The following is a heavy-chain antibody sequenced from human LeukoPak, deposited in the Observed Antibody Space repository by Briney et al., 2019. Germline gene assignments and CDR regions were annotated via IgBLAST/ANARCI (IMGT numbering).Heavy chain of an antibody. CDR2: IYTSGST. Sequence: PSETLSLTCTVSGGSISSGSYYWSWIRQPAGKGLEWIGRIYTSGSTNYNPSLKSRVTISVDTSKNQFSLKLSSVTAADTAVYYCATFRLPVNWFDPWGQGTLVTVSS. J-gene: IGHJ5*02. CDR1: GGSISSGSYY. V-gene: IGHV4-61*02. D-gene: IGHD2-15*01. CDR3: ATFRLPVNWFDP.